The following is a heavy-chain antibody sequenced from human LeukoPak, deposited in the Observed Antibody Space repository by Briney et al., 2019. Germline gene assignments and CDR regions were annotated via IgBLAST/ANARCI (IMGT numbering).Heavy chain of an antibody. Sequence: GGSLRLSCAASGFTFSSYSMNWVRQAPGKGLEWVSSISSSSSYIYYADSVKGRFTISRDNAKNSLYLQMNSLRAEDTAVYYCAREFGYCTNGVCYTPNWLDPWGQGTLVTVS. CDR3: AREFGYCTNGVCYTPNWLDP. CDR2: ISSSSSYI. CDR1: GFTFSSYS. V-gene: IGHV3-21*01. D-gene: IGHD2-8*01. J-gene: IGHJ5*02.